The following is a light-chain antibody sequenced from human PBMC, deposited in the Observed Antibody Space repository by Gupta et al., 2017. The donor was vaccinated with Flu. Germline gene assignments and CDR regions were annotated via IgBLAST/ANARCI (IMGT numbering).Light chain of an antibody. CDR3: CSYAGTYSHV. Sequence: QSALTQPRSVSGSPGQSVTISCTGTSSDVGGYNYVSWYQQHPGKAPKVMIYDVSKRPPGVPDRFSGSKSDNTASLTISGLQAEDEADYYCCSYAGTYSHVFGPGTKVTVL. V-gene: IGLV2-11*01. CDR2: DVS. CDR1: SSDVGGYNY. J-gene: IGLJ1*01.